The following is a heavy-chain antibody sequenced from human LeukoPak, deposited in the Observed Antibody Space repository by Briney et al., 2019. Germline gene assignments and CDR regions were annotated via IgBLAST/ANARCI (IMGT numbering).Heavy chain of an antibody. CDR3: ARHSASGSYYTYNFDY. J-gene: IGHJ4*02. CDR2: INQDGSQT. V-gene: IGHV3-7*01. D-gene: IGHD3-10*01. Sequence: PGGSLRLSCAASGFTFSDYYMSWIRQAPGKGLEWVAHINQDGSQTYYVDSLKGRFTISRDNVKGSLYLQMDSLRAEDTAVFYCARHSASGSYYTYNFDYWGQGTQVTVSS. CDR1: GFTFSDYY.